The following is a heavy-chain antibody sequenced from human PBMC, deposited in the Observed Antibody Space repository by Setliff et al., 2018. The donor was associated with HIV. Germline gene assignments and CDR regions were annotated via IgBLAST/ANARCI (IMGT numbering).Heavy chain of an antibody. CDR1: GGSMNANH. CDR2: IHVSGST. V-gene: IGHV4-59*08. Sequence: SETLSLTCTVSGGSMNANHWSWIRQSPGKGPEWIAYIHVSGSTYFNPSLSSRVTISIDTSNNQFSLRLSSVTAAYTAVYYCARTGYAFDVWGLGTMVTVSS. CDR3: ARTGYAFDV. J-gene: IGHJ3*01.